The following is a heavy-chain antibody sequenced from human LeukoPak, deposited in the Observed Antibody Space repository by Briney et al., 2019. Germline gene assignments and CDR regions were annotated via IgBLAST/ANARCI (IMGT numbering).Heavy chain of an antibody. V-gene: IGHV3-7*01. CDR1: GFIFRSYW. CDR2: IDEHGFKT. D-gene: IGHD1-7*01. J-gene: IGHJ4*02. Sequence: GGSLRLSCAASGFIFRSYWMVWVRQAPGKGLEWVASIDEHGFKTYYAASVTGRFTISKDTAKDSLDLQMNSLRAEDTAVYYCARDGITCTRDYWGQGALVTVSS. CDR3: ARDGITCTRDY.